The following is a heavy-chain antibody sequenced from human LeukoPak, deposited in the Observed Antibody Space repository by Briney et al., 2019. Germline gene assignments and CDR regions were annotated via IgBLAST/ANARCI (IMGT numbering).Heavy chain of an antibody. J-gene: IGHJ4*02. Sequence: GASVKVSCTASGYTFPSHFMHWVRQAPGQGLEWMGIINPTGGSTTYAQKFQGRVTMTRDTSTSTVYMELSSLRSDDTAVYYCARTAARRFDYWGQGTLVTVSS. CDR2: INPTGGST. CDR1: GYTFPSHF. CDR3: ARTAARRFDY. D-gene: IGHD6-6*01. V-gene: IGHV1-46*01.